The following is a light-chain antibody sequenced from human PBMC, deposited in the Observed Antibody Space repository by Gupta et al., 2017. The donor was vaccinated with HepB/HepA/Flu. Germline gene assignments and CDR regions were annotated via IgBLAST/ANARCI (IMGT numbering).Light chain of an antibody. V-gene: IGKV1-39*01. J-gene: IGKJ1*01. CDR2: GAS. CDR1: QSIYTY. Sequence: DIQMTQSPSSLSASVGDRVTITCRASQSIYTYFNWYQQKPGKAPKLLIYGASSVQSGVPSRFSGSGSGTEFTLTISRLQPEDFATYYCQQSENNPWTFGRGTKVEIK. CDR3: QQSENNPWT.